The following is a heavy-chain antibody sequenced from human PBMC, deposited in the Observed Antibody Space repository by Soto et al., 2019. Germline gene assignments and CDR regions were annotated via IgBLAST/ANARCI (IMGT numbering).Heavy chain of an antibody. V-gene: IGHV1-69*13. CDR1: GGTFSSYA. CDR2: IIPIFGTA. Sequence: SVKVSCKASGGTFSSYAISWVRQAPGQGLEWMGGIIPIFGTANYAQKFQGRVTITADESTSTAYMELSSLRSEDTAVYYCAREGIAVAGTGQNWFDHWGQGTLVTVSS. D-gene: IGHD6-19*01. CDR3: AREGIAVAGTGQNWFDH. J-gene: IGHJ5*02.